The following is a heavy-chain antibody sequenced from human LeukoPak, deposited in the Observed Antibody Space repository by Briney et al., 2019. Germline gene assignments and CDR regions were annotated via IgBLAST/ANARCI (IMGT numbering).Heavy chain of an antibody. CDR1: GFSFRMYG. CDR3: AREFDQWETTEGYWFDP. Sequence: PGRSLRLSCTASGFSFRMYGMHWVRQAPGKGLEWVAVIWYDGTKKFYGDSVKGRFTVSRDNSKNTLYLQMNSLRAEDTAVYYCAREFDQWETTEGYWFDPWGQGTLVTVSS. D-gene: IGHD1-26*01. CDR2: IWYDGTKK. V-gene: IGHV3-33*01. J-gene: IGHJ5*02.